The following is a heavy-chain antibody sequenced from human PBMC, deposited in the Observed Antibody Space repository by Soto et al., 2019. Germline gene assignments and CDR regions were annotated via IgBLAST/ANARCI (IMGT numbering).Heavy chain of an antibody. D-gene: IGHD3-3*02. Sequence: ASVKVSCKASGYTLTNYDINWVRQATGQGLEWMGWMNPNSGNTGYVQKFQGRVTMTRNTSISTAYMELRSLRSEDTAVYYCARAPSLAFRPRYYYYGMDVWGQGTTVTVSS. V-gene: IGHV1-8*01. CDR1: GYTLTNYD. CDR3: ARAPSLAFRPRYYYYGMDV. CDR2: MNPNSGNT. J-gene: IGHJ6*02.